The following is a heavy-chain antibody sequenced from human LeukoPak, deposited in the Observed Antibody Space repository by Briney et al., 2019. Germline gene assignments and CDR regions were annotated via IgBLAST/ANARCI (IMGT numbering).Heavy chain of an antibody. D-gene: IGHD1-26*01. CDR3: TRAPAWSGSFYCFDY. CDR1: GYTFTSYD. J-gene: IGHJ4*02. Sequence: ASVKVSCKASGYTFTSYDINWVRQATGQGLEWMGWMNPNSGNTGSAQKFQGRVTMTRNTSINTAYMELSSLRSEDTAVYYCTRAPAWSGSFYCFDYWGQGSLVTVSS. V-gene: IGHV1-8*01. CDR2: MNPNSGNT.